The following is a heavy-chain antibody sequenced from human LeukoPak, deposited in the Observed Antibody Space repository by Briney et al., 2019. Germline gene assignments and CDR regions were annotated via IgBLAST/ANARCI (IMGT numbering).Heavy chain of an antibody. Sequence: GSLRLSCAASGFTFSNAWMSWVRQAPGKGLEWVSAISGSGGSTYYADSVKGRFTISRDNSKNTLYLQMNSLRAEDTAVYYCARETPRRGETRDGYRWGQGTLVTVSS. V-gene: IGHV3-23*01. J-gene: IGHJ4*02. CDR2: ISGSGGST. D-gene: IGHD5-24*01. CDR1: GFTFSNAW. CDR3: ARETPRRGETRDGYR.